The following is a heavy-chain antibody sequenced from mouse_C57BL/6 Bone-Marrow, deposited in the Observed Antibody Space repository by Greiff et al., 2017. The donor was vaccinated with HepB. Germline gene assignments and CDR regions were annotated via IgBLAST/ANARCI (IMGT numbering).Heavy chain of an antibody. CDR2: IYPGDGDT. CDR3: ARSLLRYYFDY. Sequence: QVQLQQSGPELVKPGASVKISCKASGYAFSSSWMNWVKQRPGKGLEWIGRIYPGDGDTNYNEKFKGTATLTVDTSSSTAYMQLSSLTSEDSAVYFCARSLLRYYFDYWGQGTTLTVSS. CDR1: GYAFSSSW. J-gene: IGHJ2*01. D-gene: IGHD1-2*01. V-gene: IGHV1-82*01.